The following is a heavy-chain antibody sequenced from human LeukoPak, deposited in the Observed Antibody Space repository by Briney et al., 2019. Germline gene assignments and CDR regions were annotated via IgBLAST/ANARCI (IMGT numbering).Heavy chain of an antibody. V-gene: IGHV3-11*04. CDR3: ARVVNDFWSGQYYMDV. D-gene: IGHD3-3*01. CDR2: ISSSGSTI. CDR1: GFTFSDYY. Sequence: GGSLRLSCAASGFTFSDYYMSWIRQAPGKGLEWGSYISSSGSTIYYADSVKGRFTISRDNAKNSLYLQMNSLRAEDTAVYYCARVVNDFWSGQYYMDVWGKGTTVTVSS. J-gene: IGHJ6*03.